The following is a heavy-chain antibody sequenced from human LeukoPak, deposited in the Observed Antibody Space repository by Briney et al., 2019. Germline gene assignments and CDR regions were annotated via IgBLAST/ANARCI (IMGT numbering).Heavy chain of an antibody. CDR2: INQDGSGK. CDR3: AKASIAGAIGVLDY. J-gene: IGHJ4*02. V-gene: IGHV3-7*01. D-gene: IGHD1-26*01. CDR1: GFTFNNYW. Sequence: GGSLRLSCAAFGFTFNNYWMSWVRQAPGKGLEWVANINQDGSGKHYVDSVKCRFTISRDNAKNSLYLQMNRLRAEATAVYFCAKASIAGAIGVLDYWGQGTLVTVSS.